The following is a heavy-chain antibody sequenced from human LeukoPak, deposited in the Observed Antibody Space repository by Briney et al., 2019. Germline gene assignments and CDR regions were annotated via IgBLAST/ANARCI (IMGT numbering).Heavy chain of an antibody. CDR2: ISGSGGTT. J-gene: IGHJ5*01. D-gene: IGHD6-19*01. V-gene: IGHV3-23*01. Sequence: GGSLRLSCAASGFTFSSYAVSWVRQAPGKGPEWVSDISGSGGTTYYAESVKGRFTISRDNSKNTLYLQLNSLRAEATALYYCAKSWQYNWFDSWGQGTLVTVSS. CDR3: AKSWQYNWFDS. CDR1: GFTFSSYA.